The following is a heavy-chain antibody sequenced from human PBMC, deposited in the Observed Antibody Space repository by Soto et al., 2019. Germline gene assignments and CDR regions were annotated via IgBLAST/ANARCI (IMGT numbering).Heavy chain of an antibody. CDR1: GGTFSSYA. D-gene: IGHD5-12*01. Sequence: SVKVSCKASGGTFSSYAISWVRQAPGQGLEWMGGIIPSIGTANYAQKFQGRVTITGDASTSTAYMELSSLRSEDTAVYYCARWAESRSGYDYWFDPWGQGTLVTVSS. CDR3: ARWAESRSGYDYWFDP. J-gene: IGHJ5*02. CDR2: IIPSIGTA. V-gene: IGHV1-69*13.